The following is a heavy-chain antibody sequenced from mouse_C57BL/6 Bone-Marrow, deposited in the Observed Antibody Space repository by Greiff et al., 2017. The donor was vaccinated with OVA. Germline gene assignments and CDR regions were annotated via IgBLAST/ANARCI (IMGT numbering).Heavy chain of an antibody. CDR1: GYTFTSYW. Sequence: EVQLQESGTVLARPGASVKMSCKTSGYTFTSYWMHWVKQRPGQGLEWIGAISPGNSDTSYNQKFKGKATLTAVTSASTAYMELSSLTNEDSAVYYCTKLLRCGFAYWGQGTLVTVSA. D-gene: IGHD1-1*01. CDR3: TKLLRCGFAY. J-gene: IGHJ3*01. V-gene: IGHV1-5*01. CDR2: ISPGNSDT.